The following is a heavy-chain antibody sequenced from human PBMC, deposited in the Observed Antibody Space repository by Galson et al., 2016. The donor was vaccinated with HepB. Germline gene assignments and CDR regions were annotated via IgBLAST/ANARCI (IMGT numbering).Heavy chain of an antibody. V-gene: IGHV3-66*01. CDR3: VRGSLGLRFFDY. CDR2: IYSGGTT. Sequence: SLRLSCAASGFTASSNYMSWVRQAPGKGLEWVSVIYSGGTTYYADSVKGRFTISSDNAKNTLYLKMNSLRAEETAVYYCVRGSLGLRFFDYWGQGTLVTVSS. J-gene: IGHJ4*02. CDR1: GFTASSNY. D-gene: IGHD3-3*01.